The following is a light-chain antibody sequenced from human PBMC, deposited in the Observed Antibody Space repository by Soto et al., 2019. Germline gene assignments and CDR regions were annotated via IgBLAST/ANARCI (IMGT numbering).Light chain of an antibody. CDR2: GAS. V-gene: IGKV3-15*01. Sequence: EIVMTQSPATLSVSPGERATLSCRASQSVSSNLAWYQQKPGQAPRLLIYGASTSATGIPARFSGSGSGTEFTLTISSLQSEDFAVHYCQQYNNWPPLTFGQGTRLEIK. J-gene: IGKJ5*01. CDR3: QQYNNWPPLT. CDR1: QSVSSN.